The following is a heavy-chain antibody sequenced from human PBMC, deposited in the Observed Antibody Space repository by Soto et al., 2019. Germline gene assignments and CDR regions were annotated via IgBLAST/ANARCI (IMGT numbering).Heavy chain of an antibody. D-gene: IGHD3-3*01. CDR2: IIPIFGTA. J-gene: IGHJ4*02. CDR1: GGTFSSYA. V-gene: IGHV1-69*12. CDR3: ASVRVRFLEWLGSEG. Sequence: QVQLVQSGAEVKKPGSSVKVSCKASGGTFSSYAFSWVRQAPGQGLEWMGGIIPIFGTANYAQEFQGRVTITADESRSTAYMELSSLRSEDTAVYYCASVRVRFLEWLGSEGWGQGTLVTVSS.